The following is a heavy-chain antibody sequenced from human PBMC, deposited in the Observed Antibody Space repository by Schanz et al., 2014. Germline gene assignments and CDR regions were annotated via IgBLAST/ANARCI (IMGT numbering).Heavy chain of an antibody. V-gene: IGHV1-18*04. Sequence: QVHLVQSGAEVRKPGASVKVSCKASGYTFSSYGLSWVRQAPGQGLEWLGWITVYNGNTNYAQKLQGRVTMTTDTSTSTAYMELRSLRSDDTAVYYCARDRRRYCSTASCLHDNWFDPWGQGTLVIVSS. CDR3: ARDRRRYCSTASCLHDNWFDP. D-gene: IGHD2-2*01. CDR2: ITVYNGNT. CDR1: GYTFSSYG. J-gene: IGHJ5*02.